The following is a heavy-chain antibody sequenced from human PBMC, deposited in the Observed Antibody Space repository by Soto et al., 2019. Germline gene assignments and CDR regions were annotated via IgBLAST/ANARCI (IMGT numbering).Heavy chain of an antibody. CDR2: VSWNSEIV. CDR1: GFKFGDYA. J-gene: IGHJ6*02. CDR3: AKDRGPCSGNKCYSLYDYYGMDV. Sequence: EVQLVESGGGLVQPGRSLRLSCEASGFKFGDYAMHWVRQAPGKGLEWVSGVSWNSEIVGYADSVKGRFTISRDNAKNSLYLEMNSLRTEDKALYYCAKDRGPCSGNKCYSLYDYYGMDVWGQGTTVTVSS. D-gene: IGHD4-4*01. V-gene: IGHV3-9*01.